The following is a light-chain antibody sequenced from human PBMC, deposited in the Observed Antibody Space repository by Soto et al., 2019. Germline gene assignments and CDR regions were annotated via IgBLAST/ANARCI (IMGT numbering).Light chain of an antibody. Sequence: EILLTQSPCTLSVSPGDRVTLSCRASQSISINLAWYQHKPGQAPRLLIHGASTRATGIPARISGSGSGTEFTLTISSLQSEDFAVYYCQQFRNWPWTFGQGTKVDIK. V-gene: IGKV3D-15*01. CDR2: GAS. J-gene: IGKJ1*01. CDR1: QSISIN. CDR3: QQFRNWPWT.